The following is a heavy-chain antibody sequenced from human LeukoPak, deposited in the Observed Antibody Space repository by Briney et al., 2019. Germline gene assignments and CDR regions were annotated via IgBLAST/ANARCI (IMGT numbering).Heavy chain of an antibody. CDR3: AKSVVVVAPGWFDP. D-gene: IGHD2-15*01. V-gene: IGHV3-23*01. J-gene: IGHJ5*02. CDR2: ISDSGVTA. CDR1: GFTFSNYA. Sequence: GGSLRLSCAASGFTFSNYAMSWVRQAPGQGLDWVSAISDSGVTAYYADSVKGRFTISRDNSKNTLYLQMNSLRAEDTAVYYCAKSVVVVAPGWFDPWGQGTLVTVSS.